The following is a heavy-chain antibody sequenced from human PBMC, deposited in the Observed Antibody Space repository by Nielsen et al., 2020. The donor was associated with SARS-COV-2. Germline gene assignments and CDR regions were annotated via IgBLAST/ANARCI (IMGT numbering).Heavy chain of an antibody. CDR2: ISGSGGST. V-gene: IGHV3-23*01. Sequence: WIRQPPGKGLEWVSAISGSGGSTYYADSVKGRFTISRDNSKNTLYLQMNSLRAEDTAVYYCARDPGGYYGSSGYYPHDYWGQGTLVTVSS. D-gene: IGHD3-22*01. J-gene: IGHJ4*02. CDR3: ARDPGGYYGSSGYYPHDY.